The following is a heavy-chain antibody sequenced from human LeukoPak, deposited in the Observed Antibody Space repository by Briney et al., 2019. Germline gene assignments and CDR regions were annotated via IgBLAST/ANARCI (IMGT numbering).Heavy chain of an antibody. Sequence: GGSLRLSCAVSGFTVSSGCMSWVRQAPGKGLEWVSFIYSDDSTYYADSVKGRFTISRDNSKNTLYLQMNSLRAGDTAVYYCAKKWGYNLLTFFDYWGQGTLVTVSS. D-gene: IGHD5-18*01. V-gene: IGHV3-53*01. CDR3: AKKWGYNLLTFFDY. CDR1: GFTVSSGC. CDR2: IYSDDST. J-gene: IGHJ4*02.